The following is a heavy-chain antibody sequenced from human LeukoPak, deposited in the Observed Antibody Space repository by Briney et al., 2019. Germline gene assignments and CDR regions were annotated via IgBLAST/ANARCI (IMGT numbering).Heavy chain of an antibody. V-gene: IGHV1-2*02. D-gene: IGHD6-13*01. CDR2: INPNSGGT. J-gene: IGHJ4*02. CDR1: GYTFTGHY. CDR3: ARDLGIFIAAAAVDY. Sequence: ASVKVSCKASGYTFTGHYMHWVRQAPGQGLEWMGWINPNSGGTNYAQKFQGRVTMTRDTSISTAYMELSRLRSDDTAVYYCARDLGIFIAAAAVDYWGQGTLVTVSS.